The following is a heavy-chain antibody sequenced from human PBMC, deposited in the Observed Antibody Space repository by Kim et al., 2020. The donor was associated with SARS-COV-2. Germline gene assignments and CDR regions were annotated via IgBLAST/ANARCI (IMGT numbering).Heavy chain of an antibody. CDR3: ARDLGSLEWSYYYYGMDV. J-gene: IGHJ6*02. CDR2: ISYDGSNK. D-gene: IGHD3-3*02. V-gene: IGHV3-30*04. CDR1: GFTFSSYA. Sequence: GXSLRLSCAASGFTFSSYAMHWVRQAPGKGLEWVAVISYDGSNKYYVDCVKGRFTISRDNSKNTLYLQMNSLRAEDTAVYYCARDLGSLEWSYYYYGMDVGGQGTTVTVSS.